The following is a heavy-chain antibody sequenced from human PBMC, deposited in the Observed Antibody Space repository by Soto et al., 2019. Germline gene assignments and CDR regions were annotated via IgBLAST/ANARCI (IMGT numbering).Heavy chain of an antibody. CDR3: AKDLGGYSSGWYDY. J-gene: IGHJ4*02. CDR2: ISGSGGST. D-gene: IGHD6-19*01. V-gene: IGHV3-23*01. Sequence: EVQLLETGGGLVQPGGSLRLSCAASGFTFSSYAMSWVRQAPGKGLEWVSAISGSGGSTYYADSVKGRFTISRDNSKNTLYLQMNSLRAEDTAVYYCAKDLGGYSSGWYDYWGQGTLVTVSS. CDR1: GFTFSSYA.